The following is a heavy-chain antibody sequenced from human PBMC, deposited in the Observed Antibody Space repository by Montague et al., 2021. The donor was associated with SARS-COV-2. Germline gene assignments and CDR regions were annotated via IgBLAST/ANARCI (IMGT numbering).Heavy chain of an antibody. CDR3: ASLNYYDSSGYYSGGTPDEYFQH. V-gene: IGHV3-48*03. CDR2: ISSSGSTI. J-gene: IGHJ1*01. CDR1: GFTFSSYE. D-gene: IGHD3-22*01. Sequence: SPRLSCAASGFTFSSYEMNWVRQAPGKGLEWVSYISSSGSTIYYADSVKGRFTISRDNAKNSLYLQMNSLRAEDTAVYYCASLNYYDSSGYYSGGTPDEYFQHWGQGTLVTVSS.